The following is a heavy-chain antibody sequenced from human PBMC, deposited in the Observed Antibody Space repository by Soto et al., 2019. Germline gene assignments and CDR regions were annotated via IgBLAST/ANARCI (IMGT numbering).Heavy chain of an antibody. CDR1: GGSISSSSYY. CDR2: IYYSGST. J-gene: IGHJ5*02. Sequence: QLQLQESGPGLVKPSETLSLTCTVSGGSISSSSYYWGWIRQPPGKGLEWIGSIYYSGSTYYNPSLKSRVTISVDTSKNQFTLKLSSVTAADTAVYYGARQPSDYGDYVECFDPWGQGTLVTVSS. D-gene: IGHD4-17*01. V-gene: IGHV4-39*01. CDR3: ARQPSDYGDYVECFDP.